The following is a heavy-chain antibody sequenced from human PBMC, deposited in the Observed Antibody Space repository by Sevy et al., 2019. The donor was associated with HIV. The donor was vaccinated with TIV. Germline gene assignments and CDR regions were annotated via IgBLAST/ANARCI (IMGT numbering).Heavy chain of an antibody. D-gene: IGHD1-26*01. CDR1: GFTFSDYY. V-gene: IGHV3-11*01. CDR2: ISSSGSTI. J-gene: IGHJ6*02. CDR3: AGGAFEVGATRGYYYYYGMDV. Sequence: GGSLRLSCAASGFTFSDYYMSWIRQAPGKGLEWVSYISSSGSTIYYADSVKGRFTISRDNAKNSLYLQMNSLRAEDXXXXYCAGGAFEVGATRGYYYYYGMDVWGQGTTVTVSS.